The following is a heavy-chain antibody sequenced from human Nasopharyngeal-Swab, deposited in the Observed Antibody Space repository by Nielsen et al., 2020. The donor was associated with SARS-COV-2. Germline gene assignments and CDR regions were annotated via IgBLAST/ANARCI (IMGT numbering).Heavy chain of an antibody. CDR1: GFTFSSYA. V-gene: IGHV3-23*01. J-gene: IGHJ2*01. CDR3: AKEGVTAMEPYWYFDL. CDR2: ISGSGGST. D-gene: IGHD5-18*01. Sequence: GESLKISCAASGFTFSSYAMSWVRQAPGKGLEWVSVISGSGGSTYYADSVKGRFTISRDNSKNTLYLQMNSLRAEDTAVYYCAKEGVTAMEPYWYFDLWGRGTLVTVSS.